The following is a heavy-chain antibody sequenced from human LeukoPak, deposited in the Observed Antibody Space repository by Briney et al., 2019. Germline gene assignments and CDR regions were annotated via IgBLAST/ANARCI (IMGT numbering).Heavy chain of an antibody. V-gene: IGHV3-23*01. CDR2: VSPNGETA. CDR3: AKWQDVIHWGYFDS. CDR1: GFIFRNYG. D-gene: IGHD3-16*01. J-gene: IGHJ4*02. Sequence: PGGSLRLSCAASGFIFRNYGMNWVRQPPGKGLEWVSGVSPNGETAYYADSVKGRFTISRDNSKNTVYLQVRSLRAEDTAIYYCAKWQDVIHWGYFDSWGQGTLVTVS.